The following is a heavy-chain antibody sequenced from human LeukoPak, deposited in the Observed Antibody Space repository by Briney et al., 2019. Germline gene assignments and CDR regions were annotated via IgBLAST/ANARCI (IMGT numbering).Heavy chain of an antibody. CDR1: GFTFSSYA. Sequence: GGSLRLSCAAFGFTFSSYAMSWVRQAPGKGLEWVSAISGSGGSTYYADSVKGRFTISRDNSKNTLYLQMNSLRAEDTAVYYCAKAPMVVVLGSFGYFDYWGQGTLVTVSS. V-gene: IGHV3-23*01. CDR2: ISGSGGST. CDR3: AKAPMVVVLGSFGYFDY. J-gene: IGHJ4*02. D-gene: IGHD3-22*01.